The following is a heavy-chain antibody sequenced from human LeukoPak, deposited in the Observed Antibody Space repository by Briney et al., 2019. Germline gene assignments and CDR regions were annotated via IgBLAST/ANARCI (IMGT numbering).Heavy chain of an antibody. CDR3: ARGEEVVVVAATGLAFDI. V-gene: IGHV3-11*04. Sequence: GGSLRLSCAASGFTFSDYYMSWIRQAPGKGLEWVSYISSSGSTIYYADSVKGRFTISRDNAKNSLYLQMNSLRAEDTAVYYCARGEEVVVVAATGLAFDIWGQGTMVTVSS. J-gene: IGHJ3*02. D-gene: IGHD2-15*01. CDR2: ISSSGSTI. CDR1: GFTFSDYY.